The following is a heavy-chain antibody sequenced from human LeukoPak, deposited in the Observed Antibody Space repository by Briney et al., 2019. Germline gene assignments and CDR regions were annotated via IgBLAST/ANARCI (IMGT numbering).Heavy chain of an antibody. Sequence: ASVKVSCKVSGYTLTEVSIHWVRQTPGEGLEWMGGSDPEDGETIYAQKFQGGVYVTEDTSTDTANMELSSLRSEDTAVYYCATGGTYSYGDTTYHTFDYWGQGTLLTVSS. CDR2: SDPEDGET. J-gene: IGHJ4*02. V-gene: IGHV1-24*01. D-gene: IGHD3-10*01. CDR1: GYTLTEVS. CDR3: ATGGTYSYGDTTYHTFDY.